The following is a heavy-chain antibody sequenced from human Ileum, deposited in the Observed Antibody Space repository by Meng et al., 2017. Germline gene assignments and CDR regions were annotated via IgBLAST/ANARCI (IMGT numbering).Heavy chain of an antibody. CDR2: INHTGGAT. J-gene: IGHJ4*02. CDR1: GYTFTNYY. V-gene: IGHV1-46*01. D-gene: IGHD3-3*02. Sequence: QVQLVQSGAEVKKPGASVKVSCTASGYTFTNYYMHWVRQAPGQGPEWMGIINHTGGATTYAQKFQGRVTMTRDTSTSKVYMELSSLRSEDTAMYYCARVLVPSIKTPIHYWGQGTLVTVSS. CDR3: ARVLVPSIKTPIHY.